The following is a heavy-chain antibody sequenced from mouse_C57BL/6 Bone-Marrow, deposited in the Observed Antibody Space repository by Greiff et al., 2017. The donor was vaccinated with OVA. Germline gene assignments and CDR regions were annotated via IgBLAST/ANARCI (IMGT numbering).Heavy chain of an antibody. J-gene: IGHJ3*01. CDR1: GYTFTSYW. Sequence: QVQLQQPGAELVKPGASVTLSCKASGYTFTSYWMHWVKQRPGRGLEWIGRIDPNSGGTKYNEKFKSKATLTVDKPSSIAYMQLSSLTSEDSAVYYCARKDYGSSLFAYWGQGTLVTVSA. CDR3: ARKDYGSSLFAY. D-gene: IGHD1-1*01. CDR2: IDPNSGGT. V-gene: IGHV1-72*01.